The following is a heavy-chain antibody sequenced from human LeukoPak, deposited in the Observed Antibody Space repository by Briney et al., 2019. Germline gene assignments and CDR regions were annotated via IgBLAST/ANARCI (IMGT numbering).Heavy chain of an antibody. CDR2: ISYDGSNK. V-gene: IGHV3-30*18. D-gene: IGHD2-15*01. CDR3: AKGGPRIVVVVTPYYFDY. Sequence: GGSLRLSCAAPGFTFSDYYMNWIRQAPGKGLEWVAVISYDGSNKYYADSVKGRFTISRDNSKNTLYLQMNSLRAEDTAVYYCAKGGPRIVVVVTPYYFDYWGQGTLVTVSS. CDR1: GFTFSDYY. J-gene: IGHJ4*02.